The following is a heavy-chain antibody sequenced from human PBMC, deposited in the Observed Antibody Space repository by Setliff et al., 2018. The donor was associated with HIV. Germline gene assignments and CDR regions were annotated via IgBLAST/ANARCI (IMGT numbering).Heavy chain of an antibody. D-gene: IGHD2-8*01. V-gene: IGHV4-4*07. Sequence: PSETLSLTCNVSGTSIRDKSWSWIRQSAGKGLEWIGHLDTDGTTEYNPSLNSRVTIFLELSKNQVSLILTSVTAADTAIYYCARNFLYSTFFSSPGPGGSNYWGQGILVTVSS. J-gene: IGHJ4*02. CDR2: LDTDGTT. CDR1: GTSIRDKS. CDR3: ARNFLYSTFFSSPGPGGSNY.